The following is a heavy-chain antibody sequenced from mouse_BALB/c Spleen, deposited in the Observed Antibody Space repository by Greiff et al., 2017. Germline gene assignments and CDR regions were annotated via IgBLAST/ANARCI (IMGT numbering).Heavy chain of an antibody. CDR1: GFNIKDTY. J-gene: IGHJ3*01. Sequence: VQLKESGAELVKPGASVKLSCTASGFNIKDTYMHWVKQRPEQGLEWIGRIDPANGNTKYDPKFQGKATITADTSSNTAYLQLSSLTSEDTAVYYCARAITTDPFAYWGQGTLVTVSA. V-gene: IGHV14-3*02. CDR3: ARAITTDPFAY. CDR2: IDPANGNT. D-gene: IGHD1-2*01.